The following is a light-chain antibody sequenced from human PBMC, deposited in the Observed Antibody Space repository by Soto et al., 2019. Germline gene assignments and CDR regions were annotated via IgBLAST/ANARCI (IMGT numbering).Light chain of an antibody. CDR3: CSYAGSRV. Sequence: SALTQPASVSGSPGQSITISCTGTSSDVGSYNLVSWYQQHPGKAPKHMIYEGSKRPSGVSNRFSGSKSGKTASLTISGLQAEDEADYYCCSYAGSRVFGGGTKLTDL. CDR1: SSDVGSYNL. V-gene: IGLV2-23*01. CDR2: EGS. J-gene: IGLJ3*02.